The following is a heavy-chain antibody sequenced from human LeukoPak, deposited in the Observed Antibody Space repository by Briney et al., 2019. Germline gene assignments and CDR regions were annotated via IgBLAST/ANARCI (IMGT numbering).Heavy chain of an antibody. Sequence: GGSLRLSCAASGFTVSSNYMSWVRQAPGKGLEWVSVIYSGGSTYYADSVKGRFTISRDNSKNTLYLQMNSLRAEDTAVYYCARVRYCSSTNCPWGQGTLVTVSS. J-gene: IGHJ5*02. D-gene: IGHD2-2*01. CDR3: ARVRYCSSTNCP. CDR1: GFTVSSNY. V-gene: IGHV3-53*01. CDR2: IYSGGST.